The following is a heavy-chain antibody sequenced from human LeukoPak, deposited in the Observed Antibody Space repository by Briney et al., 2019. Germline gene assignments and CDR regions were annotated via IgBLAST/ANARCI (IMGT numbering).Heavy chain of an antibody. CDR3: ARVSQDSRGYKHVFDY. CDR2: INPNSGGT. CDR1: GYTFTGYY. D-gene: IGHD3-22*01. J-gene: IGHJ4*02. Sequence: ASVKVSCKASGYTFTGYYMHWVRQAPGQGLEWMGWINPNSGGTNYAQKFQGRVTMTRDTSTSTVYMELSSLRSEDTAVYFCARVSQDSRGYKHVFDYWGQGTLVTVSS. V-gene: IGHV1-2*02.